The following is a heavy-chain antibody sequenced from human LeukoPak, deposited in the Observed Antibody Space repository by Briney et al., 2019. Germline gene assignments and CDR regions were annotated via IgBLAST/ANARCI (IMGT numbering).Heavy chain of an antibody. J-gene: IGHJ4*02. CDR3: ARASPKPLSGSYVGAFDY. V-gene: IGHV3-48*04. D-gene: IGHD1-26*01. CDR1: GFTFSSYA. Sequence: PGGSLRLSCAASGFTFSSYAMHWVRQAPGKGLEWVSYISSSGSTIYYADSVKGRFTISRDNAKNSLYLQMNSLRAEDTAVYYCARASPKPLSGSYVGAFDYWGQGTLVTVSS. CDR2: ISSSGSTI.